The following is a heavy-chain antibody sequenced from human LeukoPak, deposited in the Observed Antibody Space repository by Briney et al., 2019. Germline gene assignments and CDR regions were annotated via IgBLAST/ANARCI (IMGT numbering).Heavy chain of an antibody. D-gene: IGHD3-22*01. V-gene: IGHV1-69*04. CDR1: GGTFSSYA. J-gene: IGHJ4*02. Sequence: GASVKVSCKASGGTFSSYAISWVRQAPGQGLEWMGRIIPILGIANYAQKFQGRVTITADKSTSTAYMELSSLRSEDTAVYYCARNRGGSYYYDSRVYPYFNAGGRETRVTVPS. CDR3: ARNRGGSYYYDSRVYPYFNA. CDR2: IIPILGIA.